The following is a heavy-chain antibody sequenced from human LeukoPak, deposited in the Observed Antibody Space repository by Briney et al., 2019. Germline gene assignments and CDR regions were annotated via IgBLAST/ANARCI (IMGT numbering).Heavy chain of an antibody. J-gene: IGHJ4*02. V-gene: IGHV4-38-2*02. CDR1: GYSISSGYY. CDR2: IYHSGST. Sequence: SETLSLTCTVSGYSISSGYYWGWIRQPPGKGLEWIGSIYHSGSTYYNPSLKSRVTISVDTSKNQFSLKLSSVTAADTAVYYCARVHGSSWQENKYYFDYWGQGTLVTVSS. CDR3: ARVHGSSWQENKYYFDY. D-gene: IGHD6-13*01.